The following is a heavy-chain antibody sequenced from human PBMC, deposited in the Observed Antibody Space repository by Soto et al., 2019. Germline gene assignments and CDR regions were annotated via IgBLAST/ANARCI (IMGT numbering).Heavy chain of an antibody. Sequence: QVQLVQSGAEVKKPGASVKVSCKASGYTFTSYYMHWVRQAPGQGLEWMGIINPSGGSTSYAQKFQGRVTMTRDTSTSTVYMELSSLRSEDTAVYYCARDVTAWEESGVGGIQHWGQGTLVTVSS. CDR1: GYTFTSYY. V-gene: IGHV1-46*03. CDR2: INPSGGST. J-gene: IGHJ1*01. CDR3: ARDVTAWEESGVGGIQH. D-gene: IGHD1-26*01.